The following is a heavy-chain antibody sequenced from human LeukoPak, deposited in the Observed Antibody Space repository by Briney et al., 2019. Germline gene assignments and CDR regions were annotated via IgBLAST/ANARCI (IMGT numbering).Heavy chain of an antibody. V-gene: IGHV4-59*01. CDR3: ARVAPNYDILTGYRTQPYYFDY. CDR1: GGSLSSYY. CDR2: IYYSGST. Sequence: PSETLSLTCTVSGGSLSSYYWSWIRQPPGKGLEWIGYIYYSGSTNYNPSLKSRVTISVDTSKNQFSLKLSSVTAADTAVYYCARVAPNYDILTGYRTQPYYFDYWGQGTLVTVSS. J-gene: IGHJ4*02. D-gene: IGHD3-9*01.